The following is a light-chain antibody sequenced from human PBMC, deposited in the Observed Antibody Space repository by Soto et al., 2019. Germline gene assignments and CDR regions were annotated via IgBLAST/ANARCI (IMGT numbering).Light chain of an antibody. CDR3: QQYNSYPIT. J-gene: IGKJ5*01. CDR1: QSISSW. V-gene: IGKV1-5*01. CDR2: DAS. Sequence: DIQMTQSPSTLSASVGYRVTITCRASQSISSWLAWYQQKPGKAPKLLIYDASSLESGVPSRFSGSGSGTEFTLTISSLQPDDFATYYCQQYNSYPITFGQGTRREIK.